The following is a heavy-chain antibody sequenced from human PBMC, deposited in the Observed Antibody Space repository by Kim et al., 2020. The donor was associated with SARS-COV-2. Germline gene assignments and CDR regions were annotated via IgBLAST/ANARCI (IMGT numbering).Heavy chain of an antibody. CDR3: AKESYNWDGYFFDY. CDR2: IAYDGNKK. V-gene: IGHV3-30*18. CDR1: GFTFSNYG. Sequence: GGSLRLSCAASGFTFSNYGLNWVRQAPGKGLEWVARIAYDGNKKYDVDSVKGRLTISRDNSKNKLYLQMNSLRTEETAVYYCAKESYNWDGYFFDYWGQG. D-gene: IGHD1-1*01. J-gene: IGHJ4*02.